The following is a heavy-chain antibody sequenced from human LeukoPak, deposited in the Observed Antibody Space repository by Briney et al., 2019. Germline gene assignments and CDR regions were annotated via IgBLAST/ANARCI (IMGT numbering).Heavy chain of an antibody. J-gene: IGHJ6*03. CDR3: ARGPSYGSGSYFRRRYYYYMDV. Sequence: PSETLSLTCAVYGGSFSGYYWSWIRQPPGKGLEWIGEINHSGSTNYNPSLKSRVTISVDTSKNQFSLKLSSVTAADTAVYYCARGPSYGSGSYFRRRYYYYMDVWGKGTTVTVSS. CDR1: GGSFSGYY. V-gene: IGHV4-34*01. D-gene: IGHD3-10*01. CDR2: INHSGST.